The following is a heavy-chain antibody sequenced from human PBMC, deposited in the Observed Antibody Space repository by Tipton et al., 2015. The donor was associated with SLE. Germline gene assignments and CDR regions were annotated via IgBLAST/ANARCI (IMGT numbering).Heavy chain of an antibody. CDR2: IGHSGST. CDR1: DDSISGYY. Sequence: TLSLTCTVSDDSISGYYWSWIRQPPGKGLGWIGYIGHSGSTNYNPSLNSRVTMSIDTSKNQFSLKLTSVTAADTAVYYCARQLGWGDPFAFDYWGQGTLVTVPP. V-gene: IGHV4-59*08. D-gene: IGHD2-21*02. CDR3: ARQLGWGDPFAFDY. J-gene: IGHJ4*02.